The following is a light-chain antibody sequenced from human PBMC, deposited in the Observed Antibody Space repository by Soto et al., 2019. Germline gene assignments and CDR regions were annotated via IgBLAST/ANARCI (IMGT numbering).Light chain of an antibody. V-gene: IGKV1-39*01. CDR1: QSISTY. Sequence: DIQMTQSPSSLSASVGDRVTITCRASQSISTYLHWYQQKPGKAPRLLIYTASSLQSGVPSRLRGSGSGTDFTLTISSLQPEDFGTYYCQQTYNTPHTFGGGTKVDIK. CDR2: TAS. CDR3: QQTYNTPHT. J-gene: IGKJ4*01.